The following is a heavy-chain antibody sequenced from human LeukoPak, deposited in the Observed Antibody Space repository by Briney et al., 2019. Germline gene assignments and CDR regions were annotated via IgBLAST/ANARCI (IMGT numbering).Heavy chain of an antibody. CDR1: GFTFGTYG. D-gene: IGHD5-18*01. V-gene: IGHV3-23*01. Sequence: PGGSLRLSCAASGFTFGTYGMSWVRQAPGKGLEWVSSIISSGGSTYYADSVKGRFTISRDNPKNTLYLQMNSLRAEDTAVYYCAKGSGYTYGLYYFEYWGQGTLITVSS. J-gene: IGHJ4*02. CDR3: AKGSGYTYGLYYFEY. CDR2: IISSGGST.